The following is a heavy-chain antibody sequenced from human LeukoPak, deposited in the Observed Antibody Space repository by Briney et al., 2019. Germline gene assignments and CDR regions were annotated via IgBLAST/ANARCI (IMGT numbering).Heavy chain of an antibody. CDR2: IIPMFGTA. CDR1: GGTFSSFA. CDR3: ARDPGEHDYGDY. D-gene: IGHD3-16*01. V-gene: IGHV1-69*13. Sequence: ASVKVSCKASGGTFSSFAINWVRQAPGQGLEWMGGIIPMFGTANYAQKFQGRVTITADESTSTGYMELSSLRSEDTAVYYCARDPGEHDYGDYWGQGTLVTVSS. J-gene: IGHJ4*02.